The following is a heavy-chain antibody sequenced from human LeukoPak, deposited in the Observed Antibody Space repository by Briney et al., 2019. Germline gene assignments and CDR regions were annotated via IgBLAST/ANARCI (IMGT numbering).Heavy chain of an antibody. CDR1: GFTFSTYA. CDR3: AKDSYGMDV. J-gene: IGHJ6*02. CDR2: ISASGAST. Sequence: GGSLRLSCPVSGFTFSTYAMNWVPQAPGKGLEWVSAISASGASTYYADSVEGRFTISRDNSKNTLFLQINSLRAEDTAVYYCAKDSYGMDVWGQGTTVTVSS. V-gene: IGHV3-23*01.